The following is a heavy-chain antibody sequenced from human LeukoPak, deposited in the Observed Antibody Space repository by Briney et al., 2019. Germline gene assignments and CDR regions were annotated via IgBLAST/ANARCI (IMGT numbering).Heavy chain of an antibody. CDR3: AKGYCASSTCYARFDS. CDR2: ISGSGGSS. Sequence: GGSLSLSCAASGFTFSSYAMSWVRQAPGKGLEWVSAISGSGGSSPYADSVKGRFTISRDNSKNTLYLQMNRLRAEDTAVYYCAKGYCASSTCYARFDSWGQGSMVSVCS. CDR1: GFTFSSYA. J-gene: IGHJ4*02. D-gene: IGHD2-2*01. V-gene: IGHV3-23*01.